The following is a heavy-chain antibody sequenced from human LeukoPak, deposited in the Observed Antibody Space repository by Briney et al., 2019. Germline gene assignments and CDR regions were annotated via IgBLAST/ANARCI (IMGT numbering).Heavy chain of an antibody. CDR2: IKQDGSEK. CDR3: ARDEGPYAPYYFDY. Sequence: PGGSLRLSCAASGFTFSSYWMSWVRQAPGKGLEWVANIKQDGSEKYYVDSVKGRFTISRDNAKNSLYLQMNSLRAEDTAVYYCARDEGPYAPYYFDYWGQGTLVTVSS. V-gene: IGHV3-7*01. CDR1: GFTFSSYW. J-gene: IGHJ4*02.